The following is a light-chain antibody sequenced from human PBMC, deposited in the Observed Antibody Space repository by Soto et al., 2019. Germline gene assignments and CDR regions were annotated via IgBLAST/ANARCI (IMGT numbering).Light chain of an antibody. CDR1: QSISSW. V-gene: IGKV1-5*01. Sequence: IQMTQSPSTLSASVGDRVTITCRASQSISSWLAWYQQKPGKAPKLLIYDASSLGSGVPSRFSGSGSGTDFTLTISSLHPDEFATYYCQQYNTYPWTFGQGTKVDI. CDR2: DAS. CDR3: QQYNTYPWT. J-gene: IGKJ1*01.